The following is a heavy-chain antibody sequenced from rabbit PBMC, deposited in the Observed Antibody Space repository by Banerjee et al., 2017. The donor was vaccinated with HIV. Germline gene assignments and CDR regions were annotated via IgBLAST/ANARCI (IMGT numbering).Heavy chain of an antibody. V-gene: IGHV1S45*01. J-gene: IGHJ2*01. D-gene: IGHD6-1*01. Sequence: QEQLEESGGDLVKPEGSLTLTCTASGFTLSSYWICWVRQAPGKGLEWIACIYAGSSGNTKYASWAKGRFTISKTSSTTVTLQMTSLTAADTATYFCARERAGDAAYGYVGHDGFDPWGPGTLVTVS. CDR1: GFTLSSYW. CDR2: IYAGSSGNT. CDR3: ARERAGDAAYGYVGHDGFDP.